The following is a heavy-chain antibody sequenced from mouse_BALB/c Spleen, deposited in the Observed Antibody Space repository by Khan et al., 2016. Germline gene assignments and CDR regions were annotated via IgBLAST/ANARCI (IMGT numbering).Heavy chain of an antibody. V-gene: IGHV5-6-4*01. CDR3: TRDSSGGFAY. CDR1: GFNFSSYT. Sequence: EVELVESGGGLVKPGGSLKLSCAASGFNFSSYTMSWVRQTPEKRLACVATISSGGSYTYYPDNLKGRFTISRDNAKNTLYLQLSSLKSEDTAMXYCTRDSSGGFAYWGQGTLVTVSA. CDR2: ISSGGSYT. J-gene: IGHJ3*01. D-gene: IGHD3-1*01.